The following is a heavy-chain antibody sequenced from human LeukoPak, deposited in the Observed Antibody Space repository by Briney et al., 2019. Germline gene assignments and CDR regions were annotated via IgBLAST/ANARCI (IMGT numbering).Heavy chain of an antibody. CDR3: AKDFGSSSWFAPRFDP. D-gene: IGHD6-13*01. CDR1: GFTVSSNY. Sequence: GGSLRLSCAASGFTVSSNYMSWVRQAPGKGLEWVSVIYSGGSTYYADSVKGRFTISRDNSKNTLYLQMNSLRAEDTAVYYCAKDFGSSSWFAPRFDPWGQGTLVTVSS. J-gene: IGHJ5*02. V-gene: IGHV3-53*01. CDR2: IYSGGST.